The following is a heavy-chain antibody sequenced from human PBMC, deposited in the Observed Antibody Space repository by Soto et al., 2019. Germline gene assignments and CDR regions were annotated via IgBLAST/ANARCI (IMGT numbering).Heavy chain of an antibody. Sequence: QVQLVQSGAEVKKPGPSVKVSCKASGYTFTSYGISWVRQDPRQGLEWMGWIRAYNGNTNYAQKLQGIVTMATDTSTSTAYKELRSLRSDDTAVYYCARDLPTLDVWGQGTTVTVSS. J-gene: IGHJ6*02. V-gene: IGHV1-18*01. CDR1: GYTFTSYG. CDR2: IRAYNGNT. CDR3: ARDLPTLDV.